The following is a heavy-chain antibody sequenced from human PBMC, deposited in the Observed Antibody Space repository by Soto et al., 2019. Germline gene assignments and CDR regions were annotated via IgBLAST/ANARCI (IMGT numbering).Heavy chain of an antibody. CDR2: INAGNGNT. D-gene: IGHD1-26*01. J-gene: IGHJ6*02. Sequence: SXKVSFKASGYTXTSYAMDLVRQAPGQSLGWMGWINAGNGNTKYSQKFKGRFTITRDTSASTAYIELSSLRSEDTAVYYCARVKIRRGWELPNQYGMDVWGQGTTAPVS. CDR3: ARVKIRRGWELPNQYGMDV. CDR1: GYTXTSYA. V-gene: IGHV1-3*01.